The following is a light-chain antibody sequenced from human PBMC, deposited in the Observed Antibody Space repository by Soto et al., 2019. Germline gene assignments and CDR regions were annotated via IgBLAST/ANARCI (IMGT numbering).Light chain of an antibody. V-gene: IGKV3-20*01. J-gene: IGKJ5*01. CDR2: GAS. CDR1: QSVSSSY. Sequence: EIVLTQSPGTLSLSPGERATLSCRASQSVSSSYLAWYQQKPGQAPRLLIYGASSRATGIPDRFSGSGSGRDLTFSIIRLEPVDCSVYYCQRHGCRLNFGQETR. CDR3: QRHGCRLN.